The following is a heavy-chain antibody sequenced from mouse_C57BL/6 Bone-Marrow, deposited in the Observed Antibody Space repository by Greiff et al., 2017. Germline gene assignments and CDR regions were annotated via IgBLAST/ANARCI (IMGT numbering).Heavy chain of an antibody. Sequence: DVMLVESGGDLVKPGGSLKLSCAASGFTFSSYGMSWVRQTPDKRLEWVATISSGGSYTYYPESVKGRFTISRDNAKNTQYLQMSSLKSEDTAMYCCARPWVGAYWGQGTLVTVSA. J-gene: IGHJ3*01. CDR2: ISSGGSYT. CDR3: ARPWVGAY. CDR1: GFTFSSYG. D-gene: IGHD1-1*01. V-gene: IGHV5-6*02.